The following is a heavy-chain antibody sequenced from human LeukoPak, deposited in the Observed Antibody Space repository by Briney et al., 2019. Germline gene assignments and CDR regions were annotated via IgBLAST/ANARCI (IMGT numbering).Heavy chain of an antibody. CDR3: ARDEGSSWYLNWFDP. V-gene: IGHV3-21*01. D-gene: IGHD6-13*01. CDR1: GFTFSSYS. CDR2: ISSSSSYI. Sequence: GGSLRLSCAASGFTFSSYSMNWVRQAPGKGLEWVSSISSSSSYIYYADSVKGRFTIFRDNAKNSLYLQMNSLRAEDTAVYYCARDEGSSWYLNWFDPWGQGTLVTVSS. J-gene: IGHJ5*02.